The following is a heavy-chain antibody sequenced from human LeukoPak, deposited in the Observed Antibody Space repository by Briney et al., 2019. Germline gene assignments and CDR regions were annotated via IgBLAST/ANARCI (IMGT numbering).Heavy chain of an antibody. CDR2: ISWNSGSI. V-gene: IGHV3-9*01. Sequence: PGGSLRPSCAASGFTFDDYAMHWVRQAPGKGLEWVSGISWNSGSIGYADSVKGRFTISRDNAKNSLYLQMNSLRAEDTALYYCAKGGGSSWYGDFDYWGQGTLVTVSS. D-gene: IGHD6-13*01. CDR3: AKGGGSSWYGDFDY. J-gene: IGHJ4*02. CDR1: GFTFDDYA.